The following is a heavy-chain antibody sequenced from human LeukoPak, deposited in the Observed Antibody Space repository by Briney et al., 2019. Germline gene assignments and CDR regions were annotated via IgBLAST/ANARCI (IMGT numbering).Heavy chain of an antibody. CDR2: ISSSGSTI. CDR3: ARNRWFGRYHDFDY. J-gene: IGHJ4*02. D-gene: IGHD3-10*01. V-gene: IGHV3-48*03. Sequence: GGSLRLSCAASGYTFSSYEMNWVRQAPGKGLEWVSYISSSGSTIYYAVSVKGRLTISRDNAKNSLYLQMNSLRAEDTAVYYCARNRWFGRYHDFDYWGQGTLVTVSS. CDR1: GYTFSSYE.